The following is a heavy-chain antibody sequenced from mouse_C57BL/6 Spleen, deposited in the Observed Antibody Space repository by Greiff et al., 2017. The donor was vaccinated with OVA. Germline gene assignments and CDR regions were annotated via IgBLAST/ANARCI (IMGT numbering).Heavy chain of an antibody. J-gene: IGHJ4*01. D-gene: IGHD1-1*01. CDR1: GFTFSDYY. CDR2: INYDGSST. Sequence: EVHLVESEGGLVQPGSSMKLSCTASGFTFSDYYMAWVRQVPEKGLEWVANINYDGSSTYYLDSLKSRFIISRDNAKNILYLQMSSLKSEDTATYYCARGLLHYAMDYWGQGTSVTVSS. CDR3: ARGLLHYAMDY. V-gene: IGHV5-16*01.